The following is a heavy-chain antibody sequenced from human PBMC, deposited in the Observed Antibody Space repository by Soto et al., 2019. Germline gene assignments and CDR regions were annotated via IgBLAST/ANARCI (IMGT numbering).Heavy chain of an antibody. CDR3: ARAGDSSGWRFDY. V-gene: IGHV3-7*01. CDR1: GITFSSYW. J-gene: IGHJ4*02. CDR2: IKPAGSEK. Sequence: EVQLVESGGGLLQPGGSLRLSCAASGITFSSYWMNWVRQAPGKGLDWVANIKPAGSEKNYVDSVKGRFTISRDNAKNSLYLQMNSLTAEDTAVYYCARAGDSSGWRFDYWGQGTLVTVSS. D-gene: IGHD6-19*01.